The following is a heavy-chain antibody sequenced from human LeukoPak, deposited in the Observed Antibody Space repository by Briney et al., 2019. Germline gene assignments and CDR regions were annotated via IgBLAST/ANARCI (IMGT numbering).Heavy chain of an antibody. CDR1: GFTFSSYS. J-gene: IGHJ4*02. CDR2: ISSSSSTI. D-gene: IGHD2-21*02. Sequence: GGSLRLSCAASGFTFSSYSMNWVRQAPGKGLEWVSYISSSSSTIYYADSVKGRFTISRDNAKNSLYLQMSSLRAEDTAVYYCAFDCGGDCYSEFDWGQGTLVTVSS. CDR3: AFDCGGDCYSEFD. V-gene: IGHV3-48*01.